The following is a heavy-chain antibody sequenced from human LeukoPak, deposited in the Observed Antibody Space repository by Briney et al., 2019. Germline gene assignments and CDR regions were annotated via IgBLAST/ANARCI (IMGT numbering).Heavy chain of an antibody. CDR3: ARSGPLYDILTGYTPGNFDY. J-gene: IGHJ4*02. CDR1: GYTFTSYG. CDR2: ISAYNGNT. V-gene: IGHV1-18*01. Sequence: ASVTVSFKASGYTFTSYGISWVRQAPGQGLEWMGWISAYNGNTNYAQKLQGRVTMTTDTSTSTAYMELRSLRSDDTAVYYCARSGPLYDILTGYTPGNFDYWGQGTLVTVSS. D-gene: IGHD3-9*01.